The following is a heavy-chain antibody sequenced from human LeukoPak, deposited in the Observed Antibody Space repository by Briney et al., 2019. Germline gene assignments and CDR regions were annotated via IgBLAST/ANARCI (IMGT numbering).Heavy chain of an antibody. Sequence: SETLSLTCAVSGYSISSGYYWGWIRQPPGKGLEWIGSIYHSGSTYYNPSLKSRVTISVDTSKNQFSLKLSSVTAAETAVYYCASRYNWNYIGYYFDYWGQGTLVTVSS. CDR2: IYHSGST. V-gene: IGHV4-38-2*01. D-gene: IGHD1-7*01. J-gene: IGHJ4*02. CDR1: GYSISSGYY. CDR3: ASRYNWNYIGYYFDY.